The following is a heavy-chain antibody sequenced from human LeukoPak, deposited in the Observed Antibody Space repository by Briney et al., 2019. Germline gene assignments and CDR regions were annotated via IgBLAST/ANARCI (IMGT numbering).Heavy chain of an antibody. CDR2: IIPIFGTA. Sequence: ASVKVSCKASGGTFSSYAISWVRQAPGQGLEWMGGIIPIFGTANYAQKFQGRVTITADESTSTAYMELSSLRSEDTAVYYCARDMHYYYGSGLDIWGQGTIVTVSS. CDR1: GGTFSSYA. J-gene: IGHJ3*02. V-gene: IGHV1-69*13. CDR3: ARDMHYYYGSGLDI. D-gene: IGHD3-10*01.